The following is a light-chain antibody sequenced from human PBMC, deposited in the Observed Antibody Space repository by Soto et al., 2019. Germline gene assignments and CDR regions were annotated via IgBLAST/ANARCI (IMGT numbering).Light chain of an antibody. Sequence: QSVLTQPPSVSGAPGQGITISCTGTRSNLGAGYDVHWYQQLPGAAPKLLIYANNKRPSGVLDRFSGSKSGTSASLAITGLQPEDEADYYCQSYDNSLSGAWVFGGGTKLTVL. CDR1: RSNLGAGYD. V-gene: IGLV1-40*01. CDR3: QSYDNSLSGAWV. J-gene: IGLJ3*02. CDR2: ANN.